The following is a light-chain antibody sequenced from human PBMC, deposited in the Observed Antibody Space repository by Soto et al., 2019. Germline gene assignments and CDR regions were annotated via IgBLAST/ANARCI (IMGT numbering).Light chain of an antibody. CDR2: KAS. CDR3: QQYNSYPLT. J-gene: IGKJ3*01. CDR1: QSISSW. Sequence: DIQMTQSPSTLSASVGDRVTITCRASQSISSWLAWYQQKPGKAPKLLIYKASSLESGVPSRFSGSGSGTELTLTISSLQPDDFATYYCQQYNSYPLTFGPGTKVDIK. V-gene: IGKV1-5*03.